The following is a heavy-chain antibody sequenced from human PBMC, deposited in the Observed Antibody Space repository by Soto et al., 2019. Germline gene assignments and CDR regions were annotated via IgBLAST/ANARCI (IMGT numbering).Heavy chain of an antibody. D-gene: IGHD3-16*01. V-gene: IGHV3-23*01. CDR1: GFTLSNYA. CDR3: AKTFYYDSSRAFDI. J-gene: IGHJ3*02. Sequence: EVQLLESGGGLVQPGGSLRLSCVASGFTLSNYAMSWVRQAPGKGLEWVSGISSVDHTYYVDSVKGRFTISRDTSKNTLYLQMNSLRAEDTAIYYCAKTFYYDSSRAFDIWGQGTLVAVSS. CDR2: ISSVDHT.